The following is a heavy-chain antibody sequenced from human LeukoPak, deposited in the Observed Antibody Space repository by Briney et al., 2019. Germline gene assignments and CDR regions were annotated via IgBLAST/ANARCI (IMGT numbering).Heavy chain of an antibody. D-gene: IGHD6-19*01. CDR3: AASSSGWYRNFQH. J-gene: IGHJ1*01. V-gene: IGHV1-58*01. CDR2: IVVGSGNT. CDR1: GFTFTSSA. Sequence: SVKDSCKASGFTFTSSAVQWVRQARGQRLEWIGWIVVGSGNTNYAQKFQERVTITRDMSTSTAYMELSSLRSEDTAVYYCAASSSGWYRNFQHWGQGTLVTVSS.